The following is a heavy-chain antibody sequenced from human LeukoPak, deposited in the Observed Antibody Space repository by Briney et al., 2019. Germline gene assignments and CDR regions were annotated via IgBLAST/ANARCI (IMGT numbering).Heavy chain of an antibody. V-gene: IGHV3-53*05. CDR1: GFTVSSNY. CDR2: IYSGGST. Sequence: GGSLRLSCAASGFTVSSNYMSWVRQAPGKGLEWVSVIYSGGSTYYADSVKGRFTISRDNSKNTLYLQMNSLRPEDTAVYYCAKVGLNQGQCSSGTCYYAPENNWLDPWGQGTLVTVSS. J-gene: IGHJ5*02. D-gene: IGHD2-2*01. CDR3: AKVGLNQGQCSSGTCYYAPENNWLDP.